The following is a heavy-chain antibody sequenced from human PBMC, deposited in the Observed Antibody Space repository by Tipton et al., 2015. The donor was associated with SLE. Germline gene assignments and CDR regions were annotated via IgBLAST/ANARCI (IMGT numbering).Heavy chain of an antibody. Sequence: GSLRLSCAASGFSFSSYWMSWVRQVPGKGLEWVANMNQDGNERYYVDSVKGRFTISRDNAKNSLFLQMNSLRAEDTAVYYCAREDHSTHIYWGQGTLVTVSS. D-gene: IGHD4-11*01. CDR3: AREDHSTHIY. J-gene: IGHJ4*02. V-gene: IGHV3-7*01. CDR2: MNQDGNER. CDR1: GFSFSSYW.